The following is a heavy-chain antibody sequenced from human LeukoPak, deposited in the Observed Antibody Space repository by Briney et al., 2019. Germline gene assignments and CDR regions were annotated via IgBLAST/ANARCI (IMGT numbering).Heavy chain of an antibody. J-gene: IGHJ4*02. V-gene: IGHV4-4*02. Sequence: SETLFLTCGVSGGSISNTNWWSWVRPPPGQGLEWIGEISLTGLTHYNPSLESRVTVSLDKSKNQLSLNLTPVTAADTAVYYCSRENGAFSPFGYWGQGTLVTVLS. D-gene: IGHD2-8*01. CDR3: SRENGAFSPFGY. CDR1: GGSISNTNW. CDR2: ISLTGLT.